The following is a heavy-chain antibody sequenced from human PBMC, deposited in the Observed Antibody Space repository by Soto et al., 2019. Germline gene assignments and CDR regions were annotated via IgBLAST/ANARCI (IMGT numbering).Heavy chain of an antibody. Sequence: SQTLSLTCAISGDSVSSNSAAWNWIRQSPSRGLEWLGRTYYRSKWYNDYAVSVKSRITINPDTSKNQFSLQLNSVTPEDTAVYYCARGRFLEWLLFRSGNGMGVSGQGTMVTVS. D-gene: IGHD3-3*01. CDR1: GDSVSSNSAA. V-gene: IGHV6-1*01. CDR2: TYYRSKWYN. CDR3: ARGRFLEWLLFRSGNGMGV. J-gene: IGHJ6*02.